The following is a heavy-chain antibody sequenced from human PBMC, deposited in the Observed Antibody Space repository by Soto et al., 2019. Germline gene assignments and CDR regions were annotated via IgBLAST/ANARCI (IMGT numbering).Heavy chain of an antibody. D-gene: IGHD2-2*01. J-gene: IGHJ4*02. Sequence: EVELVESGGGLVPPGGSLRLSCAASEFSFSTYAFTWVRQAPGKGLQWVSSISGDGAATFYADSVKGRFTISRDNVRSTLDLQMSTLRAEDTAVYFCAEGSTSVVPPPSRGDYWGQGTLVTVSS. CDR2: ISGDGAAT. CDR3: AEGSTSVVPPPSRGDY. CDR1: EFSFSTYA. V-gene: IGHV3-23*04.